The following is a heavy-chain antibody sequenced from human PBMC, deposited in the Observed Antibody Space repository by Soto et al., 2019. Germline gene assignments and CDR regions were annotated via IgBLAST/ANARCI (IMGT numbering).Heavy chain of an antibody. Sequence: EVQLVESGRGVVQPGGSLRLSCAASGFTVTNYDMVWVRQAPGEGLEWVSFITSNSRTIAYVDAVNGRFTISTDIAKNSLNLQMNSLRDEDTAVYYYARYLGGGRWDYSGPGSLVRVSS. CDR3: ARYLGGGRWDY. CDR1: GFTVTNYD. V-gene: IGHV3-48*02. J-gene: IGHJ4*02. CDR2: ITSNSRTI. D-gene: IGHD3-16*01.